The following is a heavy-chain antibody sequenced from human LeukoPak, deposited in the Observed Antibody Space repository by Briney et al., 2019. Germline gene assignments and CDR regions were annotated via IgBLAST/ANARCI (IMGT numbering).Heavy chain of an antibody. V-gene: IGHV4-61*02. CDR3: ARVAYYDFWSGYAPFDP. Sequence: SQXLSLTCTVSGGSISSGSYYWRWLRQPAGTGLEWIGRIYASGSTNYNPSLKSRVTISLDTSKNQFSLKLSSVTAADTAVYYCARVAYYDFWSGYAPFDPWGQGTLVTVSS. D-gene: IGHD3-3*01. CDR1: GGSISSGSYY. J-gene: IGHJ5*02. CDR2: IYASGST.